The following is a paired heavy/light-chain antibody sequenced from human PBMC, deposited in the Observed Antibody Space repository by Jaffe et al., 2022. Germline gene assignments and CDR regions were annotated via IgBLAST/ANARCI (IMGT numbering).Light chain of an antibody. V-gene: IGKV4-1*01. CDR2: WAS. CDR1: QSVLYSSNKKNY. CDR3: QQYYDSPPGYT. J-gene: IGKJ2*01. Sequence: DIVMTQSPDSLAVSLGERATINCKSSQSVLYSSNKKNYLAWYQQKAGQPPKLLIYWASTRESGVPDRFSGSGSGTDFTLTISSLQAEDVAVYYCQQYYDSPPGYTFGQGTKLEIK.
Heavy chain of an antibody. J-gene: IGHJ4*02. CDR2: IKRDGSQT. Sequence: EVQLVESGGGLVQPGGSLRLSCAASGFTFSNHWMNWVRQAPGKGLEWVANIKRDGSQTYYLDSVKGRFTISRDNAKNSVTLQMNSLRVEDTAVYYCARLTWSPSDRSDGYDGPYRNLDFWGQGTLVTVSS. CDR1: GFTFSNHW. D-gene: IGHD5-12*01. V-gene: IGHV3-7*05. CDR3: ARLTWSPSDRSDGYDGPYRNLDF.